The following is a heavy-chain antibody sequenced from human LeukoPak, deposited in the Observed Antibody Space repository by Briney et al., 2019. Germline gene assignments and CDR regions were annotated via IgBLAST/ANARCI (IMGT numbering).Heavy chain of an antibody. D-gene: IGHD6-6*01. CDR1: GGSISSGSYY. V-gene: IGHV4-61*02. CDR3: ARRESSSSSRGAFDI. CDR2: IYTSGST. Sequence: SETLSLTCTVSGGSISSGSYYWSWIRQPAGKGLEWIGRIYTSGSTNYNPSLKSRVTISVDTSKNQFSLKLSSVTAADTAGYDCARRESSSSSRGAFDIWGQGTTVNVSS. J-gene: IGHJ3*02.